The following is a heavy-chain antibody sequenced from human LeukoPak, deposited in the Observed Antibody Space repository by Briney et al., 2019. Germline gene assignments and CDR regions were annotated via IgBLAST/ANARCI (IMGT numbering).Heavy chain of an antibody. CDR3: ARAGIAAAGTEYFQH. V-gene: IGHV1-69*05. CDR1: GGTFSSYA. D-gene: IGHD6-13*01. J-gene: IGHJ1*01. Sequence: SVKVSCKASGGTFSSYAISWVRQAPGQGLEWMGGIIPIFGTANYAQKFQGRVTITTDESTSTAYMELSSLRSEDTAVYYCARAGIAAAGTEYFQHWGQGTLATVSS. CDR2: IIPIFGTA.